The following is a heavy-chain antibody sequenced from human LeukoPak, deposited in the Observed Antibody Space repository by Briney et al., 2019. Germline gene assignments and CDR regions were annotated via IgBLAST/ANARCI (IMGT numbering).Heavy chain of an antibody. D-gene: IGHD3-3*01. CDR1: GFTFSSYS. CDR3: ARVRDYDFWSGEFDY. Sequence: GGSLRLSCAASGFTFSSYSMNWVRQAPGKGLEWVSYISSSSSTIYYADSVKGRFTISRDNAKNSLYLQMNSLRAEDTAVYYCARVRDYDFWSGEFDYWGQGTLVTVSS. CDR2: ISSSSSTI. V-gene: IGHV3-48*01. J-gene: IGHJ4*02.